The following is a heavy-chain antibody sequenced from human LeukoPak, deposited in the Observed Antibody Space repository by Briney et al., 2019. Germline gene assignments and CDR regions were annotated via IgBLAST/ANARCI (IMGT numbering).Heavy chain of an antibody. D-gene: IGHD3-9*01. V-gene: IGHV4-39*01. CDR2: IYYSGST. J-gene: IGHJ6*02. CDR3: ARQSSDILTGYYRGPYYYYGMDV. CDR1: GGSISSSNYY. Sequence: SETLSLTCTVSGGSISSSNYYWGWIRQPPGKGLEWIGSIYYSGSTYYNPSLKSGVTISVDTSKNQFSLKLSSVTAADTAVYYCARQSSDILTGYYRGPYYYYGMDVWGRGTTVTVSS.